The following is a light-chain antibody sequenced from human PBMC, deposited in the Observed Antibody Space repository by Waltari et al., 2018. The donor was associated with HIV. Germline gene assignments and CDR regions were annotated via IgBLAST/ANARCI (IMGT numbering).Light chain of an antibody. V-gene: IGLV1-51*01. CDR1: GSNTRHNY. J-gene: IGLJ3*02. Sequence: QSVLTQPPPVSAPPAQNAPISCPPRGSNTRHNYVFWYQPPPGTAPKLHIYDNDKRPSGIPDRFSGSKSGASATLGITGLQTEDEADYYCGTWDSTLSVWVFGGGTKLTVL. CDR2: DND. CDR3: GTWDSTLSVWV.